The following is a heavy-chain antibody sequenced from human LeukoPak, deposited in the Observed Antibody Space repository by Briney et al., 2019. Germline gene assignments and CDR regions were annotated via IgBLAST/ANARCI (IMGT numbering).Heavy chain of an antibody. J-gene: IGHJ4*02. CDR1: GFTFSSYA. CDR2: ISGSGGST. CDR3: AKDRRFGELSWYFDY. V-gene: IGHV3-23*01. Sequence: GGSLRLSCAASGFTFSSYAMSWVRQAPGKGLEWVSAISGSGGSTYYADSVKGRFTISRDNSKNTLYLQMNSLRAEDTAVYYCAKDRRFGELSWYFDYWGQGTLVTVSS. D-gene: IGHD3-10*01.